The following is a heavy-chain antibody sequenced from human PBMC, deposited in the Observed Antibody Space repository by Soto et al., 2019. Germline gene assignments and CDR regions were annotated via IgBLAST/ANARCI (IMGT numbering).Heavy chain of an antibody. CDR2: ISWDGGST. V-gene: IGHV3-43*01. J-gene: IGHJ4*02. CDR3: AKDMSDLGDYDYFDY. D-gene: IGHD4-17*01. Sequence: GGSLRLSCAASGFTFDDYTMHWVRQAPGKGLEWVSLISWDGGSTYYADSVKGRFTISRDNSKNSLYLQMNSLRTEDTALYYCAKDMSDLGDYDYFDYWGQGTLVTVSS. CDR1: GFTFDDYT.